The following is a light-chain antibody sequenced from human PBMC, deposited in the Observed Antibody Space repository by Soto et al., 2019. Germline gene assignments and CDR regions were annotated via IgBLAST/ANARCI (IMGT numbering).Light chain of an antibody. V-gene: IGLV1-40*01. J-gene: IGLJ2*01. CDR3: QSYDSSLRGVV. Sequence: QSVLTQPPSVSGAPGQRVTISCTGSSSNIGAGYDVHWYQQLPGTAPKLLIYGNSNRPSGVPDRFSGSKSGTSDSLAITGLQAEDEADYYCQSYDSSLRGVVFGGGTKVTVL. CDR1: SSNIGAGYD. CDR2: GNS.